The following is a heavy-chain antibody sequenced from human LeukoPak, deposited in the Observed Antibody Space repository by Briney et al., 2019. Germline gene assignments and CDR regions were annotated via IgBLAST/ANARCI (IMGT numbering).Heavy chain of an antibody. J-gene: IGHJ4*02. CDR2: FDPEDGET. CDR3: ATDYVVAAPFDY. V-gene: IGHV1-24*01. D-gene: IGHD2-15*01. CDR1: GYTLTELS. Sequence: ASVKVSCKVSGYTLTELSMHWVRQAPGKGLEWMGGFDPEDGETIYAQKFQGSVTMTEDTSTDTAYMELSSLRSEDTAVYYCATDYVVAAPFDYWGQGTLVTVSS.